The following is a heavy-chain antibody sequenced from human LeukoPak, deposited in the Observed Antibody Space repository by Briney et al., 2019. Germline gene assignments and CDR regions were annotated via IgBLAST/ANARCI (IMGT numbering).Heavy chain of an antibody. CDR1: GYTFTSYY. J-gene: IGHJ3*02. D-gene: IGHD3-9*01. V-gene: IGHV1-46*01. CDR3: ARGDDHSIGARYFDWLYPHDAFDI. CDR2: INPSGGST. Sequence: ASVKVSCKASGYTFTSYYMHWVRQAPGQGLEWMGIINPSGGSTSYAQKFQGRVTMTRDTSTSTVYMELSSLRSEDTAVYYCARGDDHSIGARYFDWLYPHDAFDIWGQGTMVTVSS.